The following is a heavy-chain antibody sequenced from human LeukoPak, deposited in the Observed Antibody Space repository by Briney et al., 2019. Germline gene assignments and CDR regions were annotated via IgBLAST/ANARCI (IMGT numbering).Heavy chain of an antibody. V-gene: IGHV1-69*13. J-gene: IGHJ6*02. CDR1: GGTFSSYA. D-gene: IGHD3-3*01. CDR3: ARGRFWSGYYTLSNYYYGMDV. CDR2: IIPIFGTA. Sequence: ASVKVSCKASGGTFSSYAISWVRQAPGQGLEWKGGIIPIFGTANYAQKFQGRVTITADESTSTAYMELSSLRSEDTAVYYCARGRFWSGYYTLSNYYYGMDVWGQGTTVTVSS.